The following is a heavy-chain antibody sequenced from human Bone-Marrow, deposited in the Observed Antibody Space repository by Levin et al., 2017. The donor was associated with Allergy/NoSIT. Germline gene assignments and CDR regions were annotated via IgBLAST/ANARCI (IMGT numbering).Heavy chain of an antibody. CDR1: GGIFSNLA. V-gene: IGHV1-69*04. Sequence: SVKVSCKVSGGIFSNLAVSWVRQAPGPGLEWVGRIFPVVDLTDYARKFQGRVSITADKTTNTAYMELTGLRYEDTAVYFCATGGLTVDTKTDVDGILDAWGQGTLVTVS. CDR2: IFPVVDLT. D-gene: IGHD5-18*01. CDR3: ATGGLTVDTKTDVDGILDA. J-gene: IGHJ5*02.